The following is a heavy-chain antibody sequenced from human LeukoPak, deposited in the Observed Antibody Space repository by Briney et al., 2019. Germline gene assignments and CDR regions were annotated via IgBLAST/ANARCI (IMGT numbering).Heavy chain of an antibody. Sequence: PSETLSLTCTVSGGSISSGGYYWSWIRQHPGKGLEWIGYIYYSGSTYYNPSLKSRVTISVDTSKNQFSLKLSSVTAADTAVYYCASRQSIAVAGNDAFDIWGQGTMVTVSS. J-gene: IGHJ3*02. CDR2: IYYSGST. D-gene: IGHD6-19*01. V-gene: IGHV4-31*03. CDR1: GGSISSGGYY. CDR3: ASRQSIAVAGNDAFDI.